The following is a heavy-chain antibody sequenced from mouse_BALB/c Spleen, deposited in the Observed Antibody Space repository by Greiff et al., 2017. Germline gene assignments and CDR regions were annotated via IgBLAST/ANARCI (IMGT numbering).Heavy chain of an antibody. Sequence: DVKLVESGGGLVKPGGSLKLSCAASGFTFSSYAMSWVRQSPEKGLEWVAEISSGGSYTYYPDTVTGRFTISRDNAKNTLYLEMSSLRSEDTAMYYCAREGQLGNRYAMDYWGQGTSVTVSS. CDR1: GFTFSSYA. J-gene: IGHJ4*01. CDR2: ISSGGSYT. V-gene: IGHV5-9-4*01. CDR3: AREGQLGNRYAMDY. D-gene: IGHD3-2*01.